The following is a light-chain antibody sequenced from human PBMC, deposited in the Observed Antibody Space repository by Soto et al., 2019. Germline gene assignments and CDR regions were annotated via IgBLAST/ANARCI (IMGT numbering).Light chain of an antibody. Sequence: EIVFTQSPATLSLSPGERATLSCRASQSVNSYLAWYQQKPGQAPRLLIYGASRRATGIPDRFSGSASGTDFTLTISRLEPEDFAVYFCQQYSDLPMTFGQGTRLEIK. V-gene: IGKV3-20*01. CDR2: GAS. J-gene: IGKJ5*01. CDR3: QQYSDLPMT. CDR1: QSVNSY.